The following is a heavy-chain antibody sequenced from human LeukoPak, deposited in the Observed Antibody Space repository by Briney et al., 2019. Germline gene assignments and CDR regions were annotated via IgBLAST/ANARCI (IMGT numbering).Heavy chain of an antibody. D-gene: IGHD6-19*01. CDR2: IYYSGST. J-gene: IGHJ4*02. V-gene: IGHV4-61*01. Sequence: SETLSLTCTVSGYSISSGYYWGWIRQPPGKGLEWIGYIYYSGSTNYNPSLKSRVTISVDTSKNQFSLKLSSVTAADTAVYYCARAGSVWYYFDYWGQGTLVTVSS. CDR3: ARAGSVWYYFDY. CDR1: GYSISSGYY.